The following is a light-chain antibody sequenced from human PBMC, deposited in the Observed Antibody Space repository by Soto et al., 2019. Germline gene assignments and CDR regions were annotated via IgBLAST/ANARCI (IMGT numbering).Light chain of an antibody. CDR1: QSVSSIY. CDR3: QQHASSPCT. CDR2: GAS. Sequence: EIVLTQSPGTLSLSPGERATLSCRASQSVSSIYLAWYQQKPGQAPRLLIYGASSRATGIPDRFSGSGSGTDLPRTITRLEPADAAVYSCQQHASSPCTFGQGTKVEIK. J-gene: IGKJ1*01. V-gene: IGKV3-20*01.